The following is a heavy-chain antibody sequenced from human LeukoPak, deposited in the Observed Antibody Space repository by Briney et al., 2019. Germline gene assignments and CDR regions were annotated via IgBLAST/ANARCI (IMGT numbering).Heavy chain of an antibody. D-gene: IGHD1-26*01. V-gene: IGHV3-30-3*01. Sequence: GGSLRLSCAASGFTFSSYAMSWVRQAPGKGLEWVAVISYDGSNKYYADSVKGRFTISRDNSKNTLYLQMNSLRAEDTAVYYCARGEERFLYYFDYWGQGTLVTVSS. J-gene: IGHJ4*02. CDR1: GFTFSSYA. CDR3: ARGEERFLYYFDY. CDR2: ISYDGSNK.